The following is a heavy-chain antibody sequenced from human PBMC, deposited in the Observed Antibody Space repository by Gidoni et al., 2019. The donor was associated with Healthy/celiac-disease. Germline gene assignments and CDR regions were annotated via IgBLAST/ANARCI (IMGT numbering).Heavy chain of an antibody. CDR1: GGSISSSSYY. Sequence: QLQLQESGPGLVKPSETLSLTCTVSGGSISSSSYYWGWIRQPPGKGLEWIGSIYYSGSTYYNPSLKSRVTISVDTSKNQFSLKLSSVTAADTAVYYCARLFSGSYWDYWGQGTLVTVSS. D-gene: IGHD1-26*01. J-gene: IGHJ4*02. V-gene: IGHV4-39*01. CDR3: ARLFSGSYWDY. CDR2: IYYSGST.